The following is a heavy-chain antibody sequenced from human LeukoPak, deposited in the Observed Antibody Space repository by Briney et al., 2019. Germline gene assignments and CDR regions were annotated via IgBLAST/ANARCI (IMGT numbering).Heavy chain of an antibody. V-gene: IGHV4-34*01. CDR2: INHSGST. J-gene: IGHJ4*02. Sequence: PSETLSLTCAVYGGSFNGYYWGWIRQPPGKGLEWIGEINHSGSTNYNPSLKSRVTISVDTSKNQFSLKLSSMTAADTAVYYCARGWAAAKFDYWGQGTLVTVSS. CDR3: ARGWAAAKFDY. D-gene: IGHD6-13*01. CDR1: GGSFNGYY.